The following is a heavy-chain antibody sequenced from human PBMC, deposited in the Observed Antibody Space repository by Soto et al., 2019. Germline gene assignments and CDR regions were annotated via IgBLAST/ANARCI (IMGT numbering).Heavy chain of an antibody. CDR3: ARDYYGSGSPDDAFDI. CDR2: ISSSSSTI. V-gene: IGHV3-48*01. D-gene: IGHD3-10*01. Sequence: WGSLRLSCAASGFTFSSYSMNWVRQAPGKGLEWVSYISSSSSTIYYADSVKGRFTISRDNAKNSLYLQMNSLRAEDTAVYYCARDYYGSGSPDDAFDIWGQGTMVTVSS. CDR1: GFTFSSYS. J-gene: IGHJ3*02.